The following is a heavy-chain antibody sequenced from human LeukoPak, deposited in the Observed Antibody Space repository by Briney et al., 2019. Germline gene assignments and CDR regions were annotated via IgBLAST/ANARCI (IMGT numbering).Heavy chain of an antibody. Sequence: ASVKVSCKASGGTFSSYANSWVRQAPGQGLEWMGGIIPIFGTANYAQKFQGRVTITADKSTSTVYMELSSLRSEDTAVYYCARGPSITMVRGGQWYYYMDVWGKGTTVTISS. CDR2: IIPIFGTA. J-gene: IGHJ6*03. CDR3: ARGPSITMVRGGQWYYYMDV. CDR1: GGTFSSYA. V-gene: IGHV1-69*06. D-gene: IGHD3-10*01.